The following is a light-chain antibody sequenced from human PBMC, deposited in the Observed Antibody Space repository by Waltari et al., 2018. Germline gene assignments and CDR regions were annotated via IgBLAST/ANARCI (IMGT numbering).Light chain of an antibody. CDR1: QSVSSN. CDR2: GAS. J-gene: IGKJ1*01. Sequence: EIVMTQSPATLSVSPGERATLSCRASQSVSSNLAWYQQNPGQAPRLLIYGASTRATGVPARFSGSGSGTEFTLTISSLQSEDSAVYYCQQYNDWPRTFGQGTKVEIK. CDR3: QQYNDWPRT. V-gene: IGKV3-15*01.